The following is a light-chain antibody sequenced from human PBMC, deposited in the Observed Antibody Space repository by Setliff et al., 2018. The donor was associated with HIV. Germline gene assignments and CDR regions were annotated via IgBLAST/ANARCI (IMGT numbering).Light chain of an antibody. CDR1: SSDVGGYNY. CDR3: CSYAGSYTSLYV. CDR2: DVT. J-gene: IGLJ1*01. Sequence: QSALTQPRSVSGSPGQSVTISCTGTSSDVGGYNYVSWYQHLPGKAPKLMIYDVTKRLSGVPDRFSGSKSGNTASLTISGLQSEDEADYYCCSYAGSYTSLYVFGTGTKGTVL. V-gene: IGLV2-11*01.